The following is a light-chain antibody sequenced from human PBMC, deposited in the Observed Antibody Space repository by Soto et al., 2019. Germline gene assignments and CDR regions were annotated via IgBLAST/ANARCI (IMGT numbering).Light chain of an antibody. V-gene: IGKV2-28*01. CDR1: QRLLHSNGNIF. CDR3: MQALQTPYT. J-gene: IGKJ2*01. Sequence: DIVMTQSPLSLPVTPGEPASISCSSSQRLLHSNGNIFLDWYLQKPGQSPQLLIYLGFNRASGVPDRVSGSGAGTDFTLKISRVEAEDAGVYYCMQALQTPYTFGQGTKVDIK. CDR2: LGF.